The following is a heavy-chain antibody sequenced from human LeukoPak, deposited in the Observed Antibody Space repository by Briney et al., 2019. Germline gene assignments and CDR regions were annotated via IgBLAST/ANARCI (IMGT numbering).Heavy chain of an antibody. V-gene: IGHV4-34*01. CDR3: AGEDYFDY. CDR1: GGSFSGYY. CDR2: INHSGST. J-gene: IGHJ4*02. Sequence: SETLSLTCAVYGGSFSGYYWSWIRQPPGKGLEWIGEINHSGSTNYNPSLKSRVTISVDTSKNQFSLKLSSVTAADTAVYYCAGEDYFDYWGQGTLVTVSS.